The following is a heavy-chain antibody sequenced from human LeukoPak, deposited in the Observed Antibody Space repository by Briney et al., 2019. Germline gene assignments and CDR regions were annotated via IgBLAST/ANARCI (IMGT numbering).Heavy chain of an antibody. J-gene: IGHJ4*02. CDR3: ARDKPGIAAAGTGGYFDY. D-gene: IGHD6-13*01. CDR2: ISSSGSTI. CDR1: GFTFSSYS. V-gene: IGHV3-48*01. Sequence: GGSLRLSCAASGFTFSSYSMNWVRRAPGKGLEWVSYISSSGSTIYYADSVKDRFIISRDNAKNSLYLQMNSLRAEDTAVYYCARDKPGIAAAGTGGYFDYWGQGTLVTVSS.